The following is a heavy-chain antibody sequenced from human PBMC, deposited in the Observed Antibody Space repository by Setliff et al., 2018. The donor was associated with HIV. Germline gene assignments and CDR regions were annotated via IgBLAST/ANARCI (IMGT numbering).Heavy chain of an antibody. CDR3: ARGVHSGGSGWYNWYFDL. CDR1: VGTFSRHA. V-gene: IGHV1-69*06. J-gene: IGHJ2*01. CDR2: IIPTFDTA. Sequence: SVKVSCQASVGTFSRHAFSWVRQASGQGLEWMGGIIPTFDTANYAQKFQGRVTITADKSTNTVYMELNSLRSEETAMYYCARGVHSGGSGWYNWYFDLWGRGTLVTVAS. D-gene: IGHD6-19*01.